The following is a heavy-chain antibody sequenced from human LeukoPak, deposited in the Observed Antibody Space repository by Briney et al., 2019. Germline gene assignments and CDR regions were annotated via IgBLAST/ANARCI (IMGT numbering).Heavy chain of an antibody. D-gene: IGHD3-10*01. V-gene: IGHV5-51*01. CDR1: GYSFINYW. Sequence: GESLKISCKGSGYSFINYWIGWVRQMPGKGLEWMGIIYPGDSDTRYSPSFQGQVTISADKSISTAYLQWSSLKVSDTAMYYCASSPAGITMVRGVYFDYWGQGTLVTVSS. CDR3: ASSPAGITMVRGVYFDY. J-gene: IGHJ4*02. CDR2: IYPGDSDT.